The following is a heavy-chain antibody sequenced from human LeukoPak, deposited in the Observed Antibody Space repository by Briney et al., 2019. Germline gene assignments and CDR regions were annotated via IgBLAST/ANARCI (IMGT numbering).Heavy chain of an antibody. V-gene: IGHV3-21*01. CDR2: ISSSSTYM. Sequence: PGGSLRLSCSASGFTFGSYSMNWVRQAPGKGLEWVSSISSSSTYMYYADSVKGRFTISRDNAKNSLYLQMNSLRAEDTAVYYCARATELWGGGYPNYFDYWGQGTLVTVSS. CDR1: GFTFGSYS. J-gene: IGHJ4*02. CDR3: ARATELWGGGYPNYFDY. D-gene: IGHD7-27*01.